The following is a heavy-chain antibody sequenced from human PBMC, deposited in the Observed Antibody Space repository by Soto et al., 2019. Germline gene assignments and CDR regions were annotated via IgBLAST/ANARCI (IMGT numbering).Heavy chain of an antibody. CDR2: IYSGGST. D-gene: IGHD3-22*01. J-gene: IGHJ3*01. Sequence: HPGGSLRLSCAASGFTFSTYGMHWVRQAPGKGLEWVAVIYSGGSTYYADSVKGRFTISRDNTKNTLYLQMNSLRAEDTAVYYCPYSSSYYGAFDFWGQGTMVTV. V-gene: IGHV3-66*01. CDR3: PYSSSYYGAFDF. CDR1: GFTFSTYG.